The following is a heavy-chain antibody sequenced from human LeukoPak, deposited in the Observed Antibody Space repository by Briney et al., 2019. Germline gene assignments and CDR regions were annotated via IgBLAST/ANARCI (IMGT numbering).Heavy chain of an antibody. D-gene: IGHD3-9*01. Sequence: PGGSLRLSCAASGFTFSSYGMHWVRQAPGKALEWVAVISYDGSNKYYADSVKGRFTISRDNSKNTLYLQMNSLRAEDTAVYYCAKDTHDILTGYYLDYWGQGTLVTVYS. CDR1: GFTFSSYG. CDR2: ISYDGSNK. V-gene: IGHV3-30*18. J-gene: IGHJ4*02. CDR3: AKDTHDILTGYYLDY.